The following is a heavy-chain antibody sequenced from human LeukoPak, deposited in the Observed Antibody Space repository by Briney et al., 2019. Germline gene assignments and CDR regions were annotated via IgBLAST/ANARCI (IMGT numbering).Heavy chain of an antibody. D-gene: IGHD3-22*01. CDR3: ASSYYDSSGYYPYYYYYYMDV. Sequence: GGSLRLSCAASGFTVSSNYMSWVRQAPGRGLEWGSVIYSGGSTYYADSVKGRFTISRDNSKNTLYLQMNSLRAEDTAVYYCASSYYDSSGYYPYYYYYYMDVWGKGTTVTVSS. CDR1: GFTVSSNY. V-gene: IGHV3-53*01. CDR2: IYSGGST. J-gene: IGHJ6*03.